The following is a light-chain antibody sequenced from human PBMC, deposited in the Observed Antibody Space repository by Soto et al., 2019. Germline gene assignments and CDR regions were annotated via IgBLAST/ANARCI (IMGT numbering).Light chain of an antibody. CDR1: SSDVGGYNY. J-gene: IGLJ2*01. CDR3: SSYAGRNNYVV. CDR2: EVS. V-gene: IGLV2-8*01. Sequence: QSVLTQPPSASGSPGQSVTISCTGTSSDVGGYNYVSWYQQHPGKAPKLMIYEVSKRHSGVPDRFSGSKSGNTASLTVAGLQAEDEADYYCSSYAGRNNYVVFGGGTKLTVL.